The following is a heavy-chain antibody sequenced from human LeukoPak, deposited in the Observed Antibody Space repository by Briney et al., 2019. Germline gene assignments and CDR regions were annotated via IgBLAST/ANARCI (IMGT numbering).Heavy chain of an antibody. CDR1: GFTFSTCG. V-gene: IGHV3-30*02. J-gene: IGHJ6*03. D-gene: IGHD6-25*01. CDR3: AKEPYSSVYYFYYMDV. CDR2: IRYGGSDI. Sequence: PGGSLRLSCAASGFTFSTCGMHWVRQAPGKGLEWVAFIRYGGSDIYYGDSVKGRFTISRDNSKNTLYLQMNSLGGEDTAVYYCAKEPYSSVYYFYYMDVWGKGTTVTVSS.